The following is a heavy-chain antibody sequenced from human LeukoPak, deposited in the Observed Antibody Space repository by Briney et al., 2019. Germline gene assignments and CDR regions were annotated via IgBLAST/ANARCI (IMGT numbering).Heavy chain of an antibody. CDR3: AKDRYSASSTFTVNPFDY. D-gene: IGHD5-12*01. Sequence: GGSLRLSCAASGFTFSSYGMNWVRQAPGKGLQWVAFIRSDGRDKYYEDSVEGRFTISRDNSKNTLDLQMNSLTVEDTAVYYCAKDRYSASSTFTVNPFDYWGQGILVTVSS. CDR2: IRSDGRDK. J-gene: IGHJ4*02. V-gene: IGHV3-30*02. CDR1: GFTFSSYG.